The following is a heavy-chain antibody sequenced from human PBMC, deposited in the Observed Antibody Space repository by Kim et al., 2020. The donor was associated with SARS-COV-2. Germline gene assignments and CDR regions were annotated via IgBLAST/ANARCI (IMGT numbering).Heavy chain of an antibody. J-gene: IGHJ6*02. CDR2: IWYDGSNK. Sequence: GGSLRLSCAASGFTFSSYGMHWVRQAPGKGLEWVAVIWYDGSNKYYADPVKGRFTISRDNSKNTLYLQMNSLRAEDTAVYYCARDLSNYDFWSGYYDPYGMDVWGQGTTVTVSS. V-gene: IGHV3-33*08. CDR1: GFTFSSYG. D-gene: IGHD3-3*01. CDR3: ARDLSNYDFWSGYYDPYGMDV.